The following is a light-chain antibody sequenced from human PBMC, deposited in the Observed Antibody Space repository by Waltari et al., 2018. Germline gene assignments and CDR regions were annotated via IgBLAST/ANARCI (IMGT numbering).Light chain of an antibody. CDR2: DVS. V-gene: IGLV2-23*02. CDR1: SSDIGTYAI. CDR3: CSYAGNYIWV. Sequence: QSALTQPASVSGSPGQSVTISCTGASSDIGTYAIVSWYQQHPGNAPKLIICDVSKRPSGVSDRFSGSKSGDTASLTISGLQFEDEADYYCCSYAGNYIWVFGGGTRLTVL. J-gene: IGLJ3*02.